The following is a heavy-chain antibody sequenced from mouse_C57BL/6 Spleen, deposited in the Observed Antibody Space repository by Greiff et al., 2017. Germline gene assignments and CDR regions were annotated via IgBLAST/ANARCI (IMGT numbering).Heavy chain of an antibody. V-gene: IGHV5-4*01. CDR3: ARGAQATRGLFAY. J-gene: IGHJ3*01. CDR2: ISDGGSYT. CDR1: GFTFSSYA. Sequence: EVQGVESGGGLVKPGGSLKLSCAASGFTFSSYAMSWVRQTPEKRLEWVATISDGGSYTYYPDNVKGRFTISRDNAKNNLYLQMSHLKSEDTAMYYCARGAQATRGLFAYWGQGTLVTVSA. D-gene: IGHD3-2*02.